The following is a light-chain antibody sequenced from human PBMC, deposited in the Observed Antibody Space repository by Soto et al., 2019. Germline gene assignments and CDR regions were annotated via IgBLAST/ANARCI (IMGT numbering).Light chain of an antibody. V-gene: IGKV3-20*01. CDR2: VTS. CDR3: QQYDESLRT. Sequence: EIVLTQSPGTLSLSPGERATLSCRASQSVNSNYLAWYQQKPGQSPRVLMYVTSNRATGIQDRFSGSGSGTDFTLTISRLEPEDFAVYYCQQYDESLRTFGQGTKVEIK. J-gene: IGKJ1*01. CDR1: QSVNSNY.